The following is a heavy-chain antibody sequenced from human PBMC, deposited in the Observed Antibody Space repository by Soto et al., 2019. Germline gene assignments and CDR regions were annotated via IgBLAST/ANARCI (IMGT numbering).Heavy chain of an antibody. CDR3: AKDRVGAPTSYYDMDV. CDR2: ISGSGGRT. V-gene: IGHV3-23*01. CDR1: GFTFSSYA. D-gene: IGHD1-26*01. Sequence: EVQLLESGGGLVQPGGSVRLSCAASGFTFSSYAMNWVRQAPGKGLKWVSLISGSGGRTYYADSVKGRFTISRDNSKNTLFLQMNSLTAEDTAVYYCAKDRVGAPTSYYDMDVWGQGTTVTVSS. J-gene: IGHJ6*02.